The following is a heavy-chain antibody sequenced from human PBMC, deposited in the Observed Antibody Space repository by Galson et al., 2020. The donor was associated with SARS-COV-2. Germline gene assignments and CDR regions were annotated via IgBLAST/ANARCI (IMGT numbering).Heavy chain of an antibody. J-gene: IGHJ2*01. D-gene: IGHD6-13*01. CDR1: GFTFSSYS. Sequence: GESLKISCAASGFTFSSYSMNWVRQAPGKGLEWVSSISSSSSYIYYADSVKGRFTISRDNAKNSLYLQMNSLRAEDTAVYYCASPGEGYSSSWYGWYFDLWGRGTLVTVSS. CDR3: ASPGEGYSSSWYGWYFDL. V-gene: IGHV3-21*01. CDR2: ISSSSSYI.